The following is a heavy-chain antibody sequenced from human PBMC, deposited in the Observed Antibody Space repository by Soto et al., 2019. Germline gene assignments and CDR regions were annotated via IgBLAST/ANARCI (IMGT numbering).Heavy chain of an antibody. Sequence: VQLVESGGGVVQPGRSLRLSCAASGFTFSDYAMHWVRQAPGKGLEWVAVVSHDGRNTHYADSVKGRFTISRDRSKNTVSLEMASLRAEDTAVYYCAKGGRPWLATSGLNYLGQGALVTVSS. CDR2: VSHDGRNT. V-gene: IGHV3-30*18. CDR1: GFTFSDYA. D-gene: IGHD5-12*01. J-gene: IGHJ4*02. CDR3: AKGGRPWLATSGLNY.